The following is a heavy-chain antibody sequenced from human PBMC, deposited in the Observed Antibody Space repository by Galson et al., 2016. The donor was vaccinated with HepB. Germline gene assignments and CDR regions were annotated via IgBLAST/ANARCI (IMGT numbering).Heavy chain of an antibody. Sequence: SETLSLTCTVSGDSISSHYWSWIRQPPGKGLEWIGHIYYTGSTNYNPSLRSRVTISADTPKNQFSLKLSSVTAADTAVYYCARWRGGGGNDYYDSSGYPRRDGLDVWGQGTMVTVSS. CDR1: GDSISSHY. V-gene: IGHV4-59*11. J-gene: IGHJ3*01. CDR3: ARWRGGGGNDYYDSSGYPRRDGLDV. D-gene: IGHD3-22*01. CDR2: IYYTGST.